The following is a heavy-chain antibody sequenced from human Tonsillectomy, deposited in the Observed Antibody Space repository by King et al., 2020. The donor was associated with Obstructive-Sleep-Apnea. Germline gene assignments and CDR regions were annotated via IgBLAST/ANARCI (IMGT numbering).Heavy chain of an antibody. CDR3: ARPLTTVAWFDP. CDR1: GFSISSGFY. D-gene: IGHD4-11*01. J-gene: IGHJ5*02. CDR2: IYHSGTT. Sequence: LQLQESGPGLVKPSETLSLTCSVSGFSISSGFYWGWVRQPPGKGLEWIANIYHSGTTYYNPSLKSRVTISVDTSKNHISLTITSMTAADTAVYYCARPLTTVAWFDPWGQGSLVIVSS. V-gene: IGHV4-38-2*02.